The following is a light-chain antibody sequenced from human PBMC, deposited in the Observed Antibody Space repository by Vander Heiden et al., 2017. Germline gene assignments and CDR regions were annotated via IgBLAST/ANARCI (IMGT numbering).Light chain of an antibody. V-gene: IGKV3-15*01. CDR1: QSVSSN. J-gene: IGKJ5*01. CDR2: GAS. CDR3: QQYNSWPPIT. Sequence: EIVMTQSPATLSVSPGERATRSCRASQSVSSNLAWYQQKPGQGPRLLIYGASTRATGIPARFSGSGSGTEFTLTISSLQSEDFAVYYCQQYNSWPPITFGQGTRLEIK.